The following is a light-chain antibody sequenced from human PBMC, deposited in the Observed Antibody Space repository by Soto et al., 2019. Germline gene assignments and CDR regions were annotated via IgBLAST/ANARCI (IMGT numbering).Light chain of an antibody. CDR2: AAS. J-gene: IGKJ5*01. CDR3: QLLNNYPIT. CDR1: QGISSY. V-gene: IGKV1-9*01. Sequence: DLQLTQSPSFLSASVGDRVTITCRASQGISSYLAWYQQKPGKAPKLLIYAASTLQSGVPSRFSGSGSGTEFTLTISSLQPEDFATYYCQLLNNYPITFVLGTRLEIK.